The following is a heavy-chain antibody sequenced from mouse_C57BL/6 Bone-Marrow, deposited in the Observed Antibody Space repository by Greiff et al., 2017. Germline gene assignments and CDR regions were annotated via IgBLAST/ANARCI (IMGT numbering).Heavy chain of an antibody. Sequence: VQLQQSGAELVRPGASVKLSCTASGFNIKDDYMHWVKQRPEQGLEWIGWIDPANGDTEYASKFQGKATITADTSSNTAYLQLRSLTSEDTAVYYCTTGKRYYGYGVPAYWGQGTLVTVSA. J-gene: IGHJ3*01. CDR1: GFNIKDDY. D-gene: IGHD2-2*01. V-gene: IGHV14-4*01. CDR2: IDPANGDT. CDR3: TTGKRYYGYGVPAY.